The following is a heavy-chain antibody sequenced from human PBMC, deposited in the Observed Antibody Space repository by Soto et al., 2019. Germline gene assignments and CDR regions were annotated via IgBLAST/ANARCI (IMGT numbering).Heavy chain of an antibody. J-gene: IGHJ4*02. D-gene: IGHD3-16*01. Sequence: GASLRLSCVVSGLTSSGAGPAWVRQAPGMGLEWVSSVSGDGTNTHYADSVKGRFSISRDNSKNMVYLQMNTLRADDTAMYFCAKDAGGSEDMFGYWGQGVQVTV. CDR3: AKDAGGSEDMFGY. V-gene: IGHV3-23*01. CDR1: GLTSSGAG. CDR2: VSGDGTNT.